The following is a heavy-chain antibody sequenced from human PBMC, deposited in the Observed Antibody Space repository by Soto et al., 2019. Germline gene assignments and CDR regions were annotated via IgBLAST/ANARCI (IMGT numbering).Heavy chain of an antibody. CDR1: GGSISSGDYY. D-gene: IGHD6-13*01. J-gene: IGHJ4*02. V-gene: IGHV4-30-4*01. Sequence: QVQLQESGPGLVTPSQTLSLTCTVSGGSISSGDYYWSWLRQPPGKGLEWLGSIYYSGSTYYNPSLKSRVTISVDTSKNQFSLKLNSVTAADTAVYYCASRHSSPYFDYWGQGTLVTVSS. CDR2: IYYSGST. CDR3: ASRHSSPYFDY.